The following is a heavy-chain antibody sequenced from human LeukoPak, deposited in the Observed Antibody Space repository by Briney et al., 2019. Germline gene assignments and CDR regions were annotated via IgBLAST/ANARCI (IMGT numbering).Heavy chain of an antibody. D-gene: IGHD3-10*01. CDR3: ARREGTFGTYFDY. CDR2: IIPIFGTA. V-gene: IGHV1-69*13. J-gene: IGHJ4*02. CDR1: GGTLSSYA. Sequence: GASVKVSCKASGGTLSSYAINWVRQAPGQGLEWMGGIIPIFGTANYAQKFQGRVTIIADESSTTAYMELSSLRSEDTAVYYCARREGTFGTYFDYWGQGTLVTVSS.